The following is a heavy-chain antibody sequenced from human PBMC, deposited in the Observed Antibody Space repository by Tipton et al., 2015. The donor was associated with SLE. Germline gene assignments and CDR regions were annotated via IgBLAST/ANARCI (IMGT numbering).Heavy chain of an antibody. Sequence: TLSLTCIVSGGSITTRSYYWGWIRQPPGKGLEWIGSVYDSGTTYYNPSLKSRVTISADTSKNHLSLKLTSVTAADTAVYFCARSSSVRTLLWPTFAYWGQGTLVTVSS. V-gene: IGHV4-39*02. CDR1: GGSITTRSYY. J-gene: IGHJ4*02. D-gene: IGHD2/OR15-2a*01. CDR3: ARSSSVRTLLWPTFAY. CDR2: VYDSGTT.